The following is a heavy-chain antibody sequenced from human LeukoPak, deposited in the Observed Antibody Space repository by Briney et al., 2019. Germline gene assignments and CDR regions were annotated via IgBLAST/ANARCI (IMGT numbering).Heavy chain of an antibody. Sequence: GASVKASCKVSGYTLTELSMHWVRQAPGKGLEWMGGFDPEDGETTYAQKFQGRVTMTEDTSTDTAYMELSSLRSEDTAVYYCATYPLWQQLVFDYWGQGTLVTVSS. CDR2: FDPEDGET. CDR1: GYTLTELS. V-gene: IGHV1-24*01. D-gene: IGHD6-13*01. CDR3: ATYPLWQQLVFDY. J-gene: IGHJ4*02.